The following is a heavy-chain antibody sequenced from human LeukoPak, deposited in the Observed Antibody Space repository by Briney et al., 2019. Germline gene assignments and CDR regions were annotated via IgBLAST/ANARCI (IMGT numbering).Heavy chain of an antibody. CDR1: GGSISSYY. CDR3: ARGRYYGSGRPTGGMDV. J-gene: IGHJ6*02. Sequence: PSETLSLTCTVSGGSISSYYWSWIRQPPGKGLEWIGYIYYSGSTNYNPSLKSRVTISLDTSRNQFSLKLSSVTAADTAVYYCARGRYYGSGRPTGGMDVWGQGTTVTVSS. V-gene: IGHV4-59*01. D-gene: IGHD3-10*01. CDR2: IYYSGST.